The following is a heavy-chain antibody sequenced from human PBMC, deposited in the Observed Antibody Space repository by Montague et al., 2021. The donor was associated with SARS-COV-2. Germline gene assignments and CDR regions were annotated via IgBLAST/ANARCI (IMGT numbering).Heavy chain of an antibody. J-gene: IGHJ4*02. Sequence: SLRLSCAASGFTSSTFAMSWVRQAPGRGLEWVSSISGGVGHTYYADSVKGRFTVSRDNSENTMYLHLNSLKDEDTATYYCAKSVDSSGYKFDSGTDSWGQGTLVTVSS. D-gene: IGHD3-22*01. V-gene: IGHV3-23*01. CDR2: ISGGVGHT. CDR1: GFTSSTFA. CDR3: AKSVDSSGYKFDSGTDS.